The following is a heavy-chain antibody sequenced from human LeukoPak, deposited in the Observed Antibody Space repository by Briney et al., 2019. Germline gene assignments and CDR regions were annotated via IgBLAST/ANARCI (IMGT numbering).Heavy chain of an antibody. CDR3: ARDGLAVAGSPVYFDY. V-gene: IGHV3-21*01. Sequence: GGSQRLSCAASGFTFSSYTMNWVRQAPGKGLEWVSSIRSRSSYIYYADSVKGRFTISRDNAKNSLYLQMNSLRAEDTAVYYCARDGLAVAGSPVYFDYWGQGTLVTDSS. J-gene: IGHJ4*02. CDR2: IRSRSSYI. D-gene: IGHD6-19*01. CDR1: GFTFSSYT.